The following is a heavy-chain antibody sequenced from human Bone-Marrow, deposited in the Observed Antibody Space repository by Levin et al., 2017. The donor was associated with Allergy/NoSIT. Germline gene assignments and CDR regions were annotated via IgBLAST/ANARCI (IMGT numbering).Heavy chain of an antibody. CDR2: ISWNSGSI. CDR1: GFTFDDYA. Sequence: SLKISCAASGFTFDDYAMHWVRQAPGKGLEWVSGISWNSGSIGYADSVKGRFTISRDNAKNSLYLQMNSLRAEDTALYYCAKAGEGSGYSYGYIVYWGQGTLVTVSS. CDR3: AKAGEGSGYSYGYIVY. V-gene: IGHV3-9*01. J-gene: IGHJ4*02. D-gene: IGHD5-18*01.